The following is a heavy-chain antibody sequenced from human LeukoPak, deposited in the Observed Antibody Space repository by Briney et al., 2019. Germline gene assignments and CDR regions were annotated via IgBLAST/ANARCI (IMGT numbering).Heavy chain of an antibody. J-gene: IGHJ4*02. CDR3: ARVWYCGGDCYSGGYYFDY. V-gene: IGHV4-59*12. D-gene: IGHD2-21*01. CDR1: GGSISSYY. Sequence: SETLSLTCTVSGGSISSYYWSWIRQPPGKGLEWIGYIYYSGSTYYNPSLKSRVTISVDRSKNQFSLKLSSVTAADTAVYYCARVWYCGGDCYSGGYYFDYWGQGTLVTVSS. CDR2: IYYSGST.